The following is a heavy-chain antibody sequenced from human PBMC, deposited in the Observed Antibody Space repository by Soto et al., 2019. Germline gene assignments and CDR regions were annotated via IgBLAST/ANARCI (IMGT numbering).Heavy chain of an antibody. V-gene: IGHV3-7*05. CDR2: IRKDGSKT. CDR1: GFTFSSDW. J-gene: IGHJ3*02. D-gene: IGHD6-19*01. Sequence: EVRLVESGGGLVQPGGYLRRSCAASGFTFSSDWMTWVRQAPGKGLERVANIRKDGSKTSCLDSVRGRCTISRDNAQISLDRQRDSLTAEDANLYYGSIAAAPGNSSVYVDAFVNGGHGTMVNVSS. CDR3: SIAAAPGNSSVYVDAFVN.